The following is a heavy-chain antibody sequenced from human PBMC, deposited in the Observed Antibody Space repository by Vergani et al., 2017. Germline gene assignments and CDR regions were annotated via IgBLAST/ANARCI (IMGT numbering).Heavy chain of an antibody. CDR2: IYYSGTT. CDR3: ARDREDRSGYYGDFDY. CDR1: GGSINFHY. J-gene: IGHJ4*02. Sequence: QVQLQESGPGLVKPSQTLSLTCTVSGGSINFHYWSWIRQPPGKGLEWIGYIYYSGTTNYNPSLKSRVTISVDTSKNQFSLKLTSVTAADTAVYYCARDREDRSGYYGDFDYWGQGTLVTVSS. D-gene: IGHD3-22*01. V-gene: IGHV4-59*11.